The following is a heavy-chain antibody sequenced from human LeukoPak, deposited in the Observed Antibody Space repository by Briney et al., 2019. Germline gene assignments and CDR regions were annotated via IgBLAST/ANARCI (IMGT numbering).Heavy chain of an antibody. CDR2: IIPIFGIA. D-gene: IGHD5-12*01. J-gene: IGHJ4*02. CDR3: ARSYSGYDLLFDY. V-gene: IGHV1-69*04. Sequence: ASVKVSCKASGGTFSSYAISWVRQAPGQGLEWMGRIIPIFGIANYAQKFQGRVTITADKSTSTAYMELSSLRSEDTAVYYCARSYSGYDLLFDYWGQGTLVTVSS. CDR1: GGTFSSYA.